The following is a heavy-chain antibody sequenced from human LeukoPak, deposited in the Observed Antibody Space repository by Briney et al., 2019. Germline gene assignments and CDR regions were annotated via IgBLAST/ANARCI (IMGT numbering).Heavy chain of an antibody. CDR2: IYYSGST. CDR1: GGSISSSSYY. J-gene: IGHJ4*02. Sequence: SETPSLTCTVAGGSISSSSYYWGWIRQPPGKGLGCIGSIYYSGSTYYNPSLKSRVTITVDTYKNQFSLKLSSVTAADTAVYDCASPRGDNWNYGGIDYWGQGTLVTVSS. V-gene: IGHV4-39*01. D-gene: IGHD1-7*01. CDR3: ASPRGDNWNYGGIDY.